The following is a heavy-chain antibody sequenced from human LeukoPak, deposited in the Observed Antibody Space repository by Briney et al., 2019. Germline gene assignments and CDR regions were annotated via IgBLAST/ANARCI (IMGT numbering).Heavy chain of an antibody. D-gene: IGHD6-19*01. V-gene: IGHV3-48*02. CDR1: DFTFNTYD. CDR2: INTRSSTM. CDR3: ARGGSGWAFDY. J-gene: IGHJ4*02. Sequence: SGGSLSLSCAASDFTFNTYDMNWVRQAPGKGLEWVSFINTRSSTMYYADSVKGRFTISRDNAKNSLYLQMNSLSDEDTAVYYCARGGSGWAFDYWGQGTLVTVSS.